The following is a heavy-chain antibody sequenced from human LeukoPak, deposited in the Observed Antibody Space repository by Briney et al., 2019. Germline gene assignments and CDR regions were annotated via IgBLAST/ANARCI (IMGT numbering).Heavy chain of an antibody. Sequence: GGSLRLSCAASGFTFSSYAMHWVRQAPGKGLEWAAVISYDGSNKYYADSVKGRFTISRDNSKNTLYLQMNSLRAEDTAVYYCARVGSVTTFPDYWGQGTLVTVSS. CDR3: ARVGSVTTFPDY. CDR2: ISYDGSNK. D-gene: IGHD4-17*01. CDR1: GFTFSSYA. J-gene: IGHJ4*02. V-gene: IGHV3-30-3*01.